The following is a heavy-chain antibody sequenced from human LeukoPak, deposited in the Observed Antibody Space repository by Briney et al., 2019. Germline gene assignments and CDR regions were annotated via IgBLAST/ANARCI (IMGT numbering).Heavy chain of an antibody. CDR2: IYYSGST. V-gene: IGHV4-39*07. D-gene: IGHD6-13*01. CDR1: GGSISSSSYY. J-gene: IGHJ6*03. CDR3: ARVPYEQLESYYYYYYMDV. Sequence: PSETLSLTCTVSGGSISSSSYYWGWIRQPPGKGLEWIGSIYYSGSTYYNPSLKSRVTISVDTSKNQFSLKLSSVTAADTAVYYCARVPYEQLESYYYYYYMDVWGKGTTVTVSS.